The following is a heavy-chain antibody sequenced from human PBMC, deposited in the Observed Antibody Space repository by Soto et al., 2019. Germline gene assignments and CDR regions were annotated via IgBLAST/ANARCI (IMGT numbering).Heavy chain of an antibody. CDR3: ASSGIMITFGGVITSPNNWFDP. CDR2: IYYRGGT. D-gene: IGHD3-16*01. J-gene: IGHJ5*02. V-gene: IGHV4-59*01. CDR1: GGSISSYY. Sequence: SETLSLTCTVSGGSISSYYWSWIRQPPGKGLEWIGYIYYRGGTNYNPYLKSRVTISVDTSKNPLSLKLSSVTAADTAVYYCASSGIMITFGGVITSPNNWFDPWGQGTLVTVSS.